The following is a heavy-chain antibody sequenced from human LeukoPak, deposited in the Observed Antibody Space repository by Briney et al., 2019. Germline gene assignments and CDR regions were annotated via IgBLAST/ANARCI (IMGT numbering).Heavy chain of an antibody. Sequence: GGSLRLSCAASGFTVSSNYMSWVRQAPGKGLEWVSYISSSGSTIYYADSVKGRFTISRDNAKNSLYLQMNSLRAEDTAVYYCARVENPYGDYDYWGQGTLVTVSS. V-gene: IGHV3-11*04. D-gene: IGHD4-17*01. CDR3: ARVENPYGDYDY. J-gene: IGHJ4*02. CDR2: ISSSGSTI. CDR1: GFTVSSNY.